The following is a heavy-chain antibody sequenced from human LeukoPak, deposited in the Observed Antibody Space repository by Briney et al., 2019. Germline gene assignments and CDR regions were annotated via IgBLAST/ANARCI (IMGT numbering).Heavy chain of an antibody. J-gene: IGHJ3*02. V-gene: IGHV4-4*07. CDR3: ARDPPSSGYCSSTSCYGAAFDI. CDR2: IYTSGNT. CDR1: GGSINNFY. D-gene: IGHD2-2*01. Sequence: PSETLSLTCTVSGGSINNFYWTWIRQPAGKGLEWIGRIYTSGNTNYNPSLQSRVTMSVDTSKNQFSLKLSSVTAEDTAVYYCARDPPSSGYCSSTSCYGAAFDIWGQGTMVTVSS.